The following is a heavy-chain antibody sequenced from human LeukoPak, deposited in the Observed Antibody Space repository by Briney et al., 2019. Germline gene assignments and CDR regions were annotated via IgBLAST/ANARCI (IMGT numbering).Heavy chain of an antibody. D-gene: IGHD2/OR15-2a*01. CDR1: GYTFTGYY. J-gene: IGHJ6*02. CDR2: INPHTNTT. CDR3: ARLSMWTNGMDV. V-gene: IGHV1-2*02. Sequence: ASVKVSCKASGYTFTGYYLHWVRQAPGQVLEWMGWINPHTNTTNYAQRFQGRVTMTRDTSISTAYLELSRLRSDDTALYYCARLSMWTNGMDVWGQGTTVTVSS.